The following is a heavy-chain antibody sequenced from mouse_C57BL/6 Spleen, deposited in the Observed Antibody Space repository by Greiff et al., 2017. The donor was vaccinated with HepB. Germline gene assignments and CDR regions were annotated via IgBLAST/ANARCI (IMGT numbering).Heavy chain of an antibody. D-gene: IGHD1-1*01. CDR2: IYPGDGDT. CDR3: APRSSYRYAMDY. V-gene: IGHV1-82*01. J-gene: IGHJ4*01. Sequence: VQLQESGPELVKPGASVKISCKASGYAFSSSWMNWVKQRPGKGLEWIGRIYPGDGDTNYNGKFKGKATLTADKSSSTAYMQRSSLTSEDSAVYFCAPRSSYRYAMDYWGQGTSVTVSS. CDR1: GYAFSSSW.